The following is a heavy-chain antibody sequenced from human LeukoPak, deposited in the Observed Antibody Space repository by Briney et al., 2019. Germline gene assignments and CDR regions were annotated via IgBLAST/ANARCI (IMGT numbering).Heavy chain of an antibody. CDR2: ISHDGNSK. CDR1: GFTFSSYV. V-gene: IGHV3-30-3*01. J-gene: IGHJ4*02. CDR3: AREGYSSGFAGIFDY. D-gene: IGHD6-19*01. Sequence: PGRSLRLSCAASGFTFSSYVMHWVRQAPGKGLEWVAGISHDGNSKYYADSVKGRFTISRDNSKNTLYLEMNSLRTEDTAVCYCAREGYSSGFAGIFDYWGQGSLVTVSS.